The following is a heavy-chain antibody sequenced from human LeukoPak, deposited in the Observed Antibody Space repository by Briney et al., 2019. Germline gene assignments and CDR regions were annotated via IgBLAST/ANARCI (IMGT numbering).Heavy chain of an antibody. V-gene: IGHV1-24*01. CDR1: GYTLTELS. J-gene: IGHJ4*02. Sequence: AASVKVSCKVSGYTLTELSMHWVRQAPGKGLEWMGGFDPEDGETIYAQKFQGRVTMTEDTSTDTAYMELSSLRSEDTAVYYCARDYYDSSGSINFDYWGQGTLVTVSS. D-gene: IGHD3-22*01. CDR2: FDPEDGET. CDR3: ARDYYDSSGSINFDY.